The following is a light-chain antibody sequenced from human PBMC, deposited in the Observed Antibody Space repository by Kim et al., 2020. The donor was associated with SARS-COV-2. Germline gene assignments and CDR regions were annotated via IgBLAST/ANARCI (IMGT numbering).Light chain of an antibody. V-gene: IGLV1-47*01. CDR2: TNN. CDR3: AAWDDSLSGPV. J-gene: IGLJ3*02. CDR1: NSNIETNY. Sequence: QSVLTQPPSASGTPGQRVTISCSGSNSNIETNYVYWYQQLPGTAPRLLIFTNNQRPSGVPDRFSASKSGTSASLAISGLRSEDEADYYCAAWDDSLSGPVFGGGTQLTVL.